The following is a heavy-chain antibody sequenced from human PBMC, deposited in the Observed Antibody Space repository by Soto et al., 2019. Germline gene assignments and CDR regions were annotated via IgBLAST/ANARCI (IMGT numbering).Heavy chain of an antibody. CDR2: MNPNSGNT. J-gene: IGHJ3*02. CDR3: AREANYYGSGSYYNPRAFDI. V-gene: IGHV1-8*01. Sequence: ASVKVSCKASGYTFTSYDINWVRQATGQGLEWMGWMNPNSGNTGYAQEFQGRVTMTRNTSISTAYMELSSLRSEDTAVYYCAREANYYGSGSYYNPRAFDIWGQGTMVTVSS. D-gene: IGHD3-10*01. CDR1: GYTFTSYD.